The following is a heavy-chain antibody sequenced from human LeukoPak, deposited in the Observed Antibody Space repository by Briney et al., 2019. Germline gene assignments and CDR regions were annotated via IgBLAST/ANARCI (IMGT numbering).Heavy chain of an antibody. V-gene: IGHV4-59*01. CDR1: DDSISDYY. Sequence: PSETLSLTCTVSDDSISDYYWSWIRQPPGKGLEWIGYISYSGSANYNPSLKSRVTISLDTSKNQFSVKLTSVTTADTAVFYCARTHSSSLIWFDPWGQGTPVILSS. J-gene: IGHJ5*02. CDR2: ISYSGSA. CDR3: ARTHSSSLIWFDP. D-gene: IGHD6-13*01.